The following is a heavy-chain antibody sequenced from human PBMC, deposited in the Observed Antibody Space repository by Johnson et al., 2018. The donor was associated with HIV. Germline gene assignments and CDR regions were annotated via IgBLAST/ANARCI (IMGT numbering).Heavy chain of an antibody. J-gene: IGHJ3*01. D-gene: IGHD5-12*01. Sequence: HVQLVESGGGVVQPGRSLRLSCAASGFTFSTYAMHWVRQAPGKGLEWVAVISYDGSNKYYADSVKGRFTISRDNSRNTLYLQMNSLRPEDTAVYYCASGDDDGFWGQGTVVTVSS. V-gene: IGHV3-30*04. CDR2: ISYDGSNK. CDR1: GFTFSTYA. CDR3: ASGDDDGF.